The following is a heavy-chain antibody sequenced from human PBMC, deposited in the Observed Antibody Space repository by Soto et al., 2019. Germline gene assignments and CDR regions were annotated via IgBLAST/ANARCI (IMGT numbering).Heavy chain of an antibody. CDR1: GGSISSSSFF. CDR2: IYYSGST. CDR3: ARAPLN. J-gene: IGHJ4*02. V-gene: IGHV4-39*07. Sequence: SETLSLTCTVSGGSISSSSFFWGWIRQPPGKGLEWIGNIYYSGSTNYNPSLKSRVTVSVDTSKNQFSLKLSSVTAADTAIYYCARAPLNWGQGTLVTVSS.